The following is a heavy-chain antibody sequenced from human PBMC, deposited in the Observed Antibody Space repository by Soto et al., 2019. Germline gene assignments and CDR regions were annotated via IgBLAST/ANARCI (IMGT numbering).Heavy chain of an antibody. J-gene: IGHJ6*02. CDR3: AKRYSSPSYYATDV. CDR1: GFTFSSYG. Sequence: GGSLRLSCAASGFTFSSYGMHWVRQAPGKGLEWVAVISYDGSNKYYADSVKGRFTISRDNSKNTLYLQMNSLRAEDTAVYYCAKRYSSPSYYATDVWGQGPTVTVFS. D-gene: IGHD6-13*01. V-gene: IGHV3-30*18. CDR2: ISYDGSNK.